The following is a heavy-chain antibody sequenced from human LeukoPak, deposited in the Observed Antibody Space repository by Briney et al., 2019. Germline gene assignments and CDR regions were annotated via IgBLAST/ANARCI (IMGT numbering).Heavy chain of an antibody. CDR3: ARDPRGSGSWFDP. V-gene: IGHV4-59*01. D-gene: IGHD6-19*01. CDR2: IYYSWST. J-gene: IGHJ5*02. CDR1: GVSISSYY. Sequence: SETLSLTCTVSGVSISSYYWSWIRQPPGKGLEWVGYIYYSWSTNYNPSLKSRATISVDTPKTQFSLKLGSVTAAATAVYYCARDPRGSGSWFDPWGQGTLVTVSS.